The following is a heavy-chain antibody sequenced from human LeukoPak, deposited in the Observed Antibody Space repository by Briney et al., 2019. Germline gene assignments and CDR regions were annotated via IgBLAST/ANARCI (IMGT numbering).Heavy chain of an antibody. V-gene: IGHV1-18*01. CDR1: GGTFSSYA. J-gene: IGHJ4*02. Sequence: GSSEKVSCKASGGTFSSYAISWVRQAPGQGLEWMGWISAYNGNTNYAQKLQGRVTMTTDTSTSTAYMELRSLRSDDTAVYYCARSGLYSSSWYGNYWGQGTLVTVSS. D-gene: IGHD6-13*01. CDR3: ARSGLYSSSWYGNY. CDR2: ISAYNGNT.